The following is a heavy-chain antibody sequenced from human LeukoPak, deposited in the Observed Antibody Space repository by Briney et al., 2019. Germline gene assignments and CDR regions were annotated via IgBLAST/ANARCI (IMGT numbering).Heavy chain of an antibody. J-gene: IGHJ4*02. CDR2: IFYSGST. V-gene: IGHV4-59*01. CDR1: GGSISSFY. Sequence: PSETLSLTCSVSGGSISSFYWSWIRQPPGKGLEWIGYIFYSGSTSYNPSLKSRVTISVDTSKNQISLNLRSVTAADTAVYYCARYCSGGSCYSRALDYWGQGTLVTVSS. CDR3: ARYCSGGSCYSRALDY. D-gene: IGHD2-15*01.